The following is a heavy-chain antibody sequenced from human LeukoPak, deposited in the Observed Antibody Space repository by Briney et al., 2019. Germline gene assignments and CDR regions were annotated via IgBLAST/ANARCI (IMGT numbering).Heavy chain of an antibody. Sequence: GGSLRLSCAASGFTFNTYSMNWVRQAPGKGLEWVSAISSSSTYIYYADSVKGRFTISRDNAKNSLYLQMNSLRAEDTALYYCVRDISGYYFDYWGQGTLVTVSS. V-gene: IGHV3-21*04. CDR1: GFTFNTYS. CDR2: ISSSSTYI. J-gene: IGHJ4*02. CDR3: VRDISGYYFDY. D-gene: IGHD3-22*01.